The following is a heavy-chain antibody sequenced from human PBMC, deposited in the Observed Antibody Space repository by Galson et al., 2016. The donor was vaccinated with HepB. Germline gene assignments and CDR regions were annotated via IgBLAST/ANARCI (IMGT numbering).Heavy chain of an antibody. CDR3: ARHISVTGTRGFDS. V-gene: IGHV4/OR15-8*01. CDR1: GGSVSNNW. D-gene: IGHD6-19*01. CDR2: IYHDGRT. Sequence: SETLSLTCGVFGGSVSNNWWSWVRQSPGKGLDWIGEIYHDGRTHLKPSPQSRVAISIDKSENQVFLNLNSVTAADTAVYYCARHISVTGTRGFDSWGQGILVTVSS. J-gene: IGHJ4*02.